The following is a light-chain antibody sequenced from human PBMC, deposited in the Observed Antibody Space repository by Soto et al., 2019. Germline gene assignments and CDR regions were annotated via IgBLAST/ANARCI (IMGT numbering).Light chain of an antibody. CDR3: QQRTNWPPMFN. Sequence: EIVLTQSPAILSLSPGERATLSCKASQSVSSYFSWYQQKPGQAPRLLIYDASNRATGVPARFSGSGSGTDFTLTISSLEPEDFAVYYCQQRTNWPPMFNFGQGTKLEIK. V-gene: IGKV3-11*01. J-gene: IGKJ2*01. CDR1: QSVSSY. CDR2: DAS.